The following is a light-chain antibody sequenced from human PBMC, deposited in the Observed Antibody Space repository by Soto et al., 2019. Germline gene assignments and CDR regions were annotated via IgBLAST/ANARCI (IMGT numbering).Light chain of an antibody. CDR2: GAS. V-gene: IGKV3-20*01. Sequence: EIVLTQSPGTLSLSPGERATLSCRASQSVSNSYLAWYRQKPGQAPRLLIYGASSRATGIPDRFSGSGSVTDFNLTISKLEPEDFAVYYCQQYGSSPRTFGQGTKVEIK. CDR1: QSVSNSY. CDR3: QQYGSSPRT. J-gene: IGKJ1*01.